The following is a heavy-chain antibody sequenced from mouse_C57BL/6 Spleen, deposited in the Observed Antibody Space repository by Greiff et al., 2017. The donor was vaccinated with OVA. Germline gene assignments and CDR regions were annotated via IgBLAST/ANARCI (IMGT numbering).Heavy chain of an antibody. V-gene: IGHV1-54*01. CDR2: INPGSGGT. CDR3: ARADQYYGSSYWYFDV. Sequence: QVQLKQSGAELVRPGTSVKVSCKASGYAFTNYLIEWVKQRPGQGLEWIGVINPGSGGTNYNEKFKGKATLTADKSSSTAYMQLSSLTSEDSAVYFCARADQYYGSSYWYFDVWGTGTTVTVSS. CDR1: GYAFTNYL. D-gene: IGHD1-1*01. J-gene: IGHJ1*03.